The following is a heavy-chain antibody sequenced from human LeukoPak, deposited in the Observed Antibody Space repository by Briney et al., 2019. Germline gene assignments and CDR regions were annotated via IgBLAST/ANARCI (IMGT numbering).Heavy chain of an antibody. J-gene: IGHJ4*02. CDR2: ILYDGSNK. D-gene: IGHD3-10*01. CDR3: AKDLYYYGSGSYPKAFDY. V-gene: IGHV3-30*18. Sequence: GGSLRLSCAASGFTFSSYGMHWVRQAPGKGLEWVAVILYDGSNKYYADSVKGRFTISRDNSKNTLYPQMNSLRAEDTAVYYCAKDLYYYGSGSYPKAFDYWGQGTLVTVSS. CDR1: GFTFSSYG.